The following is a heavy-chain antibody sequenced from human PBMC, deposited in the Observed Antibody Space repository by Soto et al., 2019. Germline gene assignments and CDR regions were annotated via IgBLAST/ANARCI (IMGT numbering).Heavy chain of an antibody. CDR1: GFTFSSYW. J-gene: IGHJ4*02. Sequence: EVQLVESGGGLVQPGGSLRLSCAASGFTFSSYWMHWVRQAPGKGLVWVSRINSDRSSTSYADSVKGRFTISRDNAKNTLYLQMNSLRAEDTAVYYCARPRPYCGGDCPDSWGQGTLVTVSS. CDR2: INSDRSST. D-gene: IGHD2-21*02. V-gene: IGHV3-74*01. CDR3: ARPRPYCGGDCPDS.